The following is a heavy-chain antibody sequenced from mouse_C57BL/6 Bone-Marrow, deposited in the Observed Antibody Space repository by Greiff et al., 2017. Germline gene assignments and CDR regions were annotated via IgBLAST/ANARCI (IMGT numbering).Heavy chain of an antibody. CDR1: GYTFTSYG. CDR3: AKTAGWLLPFAY. Sequence: QVQLQQSGAELARPGASVKLSCKASGYTFTSYGISWVKQRTGQGLEWIGEIYPRSGNTYYNEKFKGKVTLTADKSSSTAYMELRSLTSEDSAVYFCAKTAGWLLPFAYWGQGTLVTVSA. J-gene: IGHJ3*01. CDR2: IYPRSGNT. V-gene: IGHV1-81*01. D-gene: IGHD2-3*01.